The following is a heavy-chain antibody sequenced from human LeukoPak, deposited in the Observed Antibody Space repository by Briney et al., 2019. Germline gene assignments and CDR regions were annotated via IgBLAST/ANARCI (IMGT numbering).Heavy chain of an antibody. D-gene: IGHD3-10*01. CDR3: AKGRGSGSPIDY. V-gene: IGHV3-23*01. Sequence: GGPLRLSCAPSGFTFSSYAMSWVRQAPGKGLEWVSAISGSGGSTYYADSVKGRFTISRDNSKNTLYLQMNSLRAEDTAVYYCAKGRGSGSPIDYWGQGTLVTVSS. CDR1: GFTFSSYA. CDR2: ISGSGGST. J-gene: IGHJ4*02.